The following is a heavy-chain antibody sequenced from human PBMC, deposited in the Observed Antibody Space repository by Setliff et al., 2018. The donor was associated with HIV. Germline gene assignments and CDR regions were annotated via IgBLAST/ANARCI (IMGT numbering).Heavy chain of an antibody. Sequence: GGSLRLSCAASGMTFSDAWMTWVRQAPGKGLEWVGRIKSKEDGGTIEYAAPVKGRFTISRDDSKDTLYLQMNSLKIEDTAVYYCTTRLSGSYIPNWFDPWGQGTLVTVS. CDR3: TTRLSGSYIPNWFDP. D-gene: IGHD1-26*01. CDR2: IKSKEDGGTI. CDR1: GMTFSDAW. J-gene: IGHJ5*02. V-gene: IGHV3-15*01.